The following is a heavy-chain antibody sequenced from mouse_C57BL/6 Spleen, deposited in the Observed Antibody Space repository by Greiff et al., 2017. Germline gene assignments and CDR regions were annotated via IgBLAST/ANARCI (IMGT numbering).Heavy chain of an antibody. J-gene: IGHJ3*01. V-gene: IGHV1-52*01. CDR2: IDPSDSET. D-gene: IGHD6-2*01. CDR3: ARRSPEGWFAY. Sequence: QVHVKQPGAELVRPGSSVKLSCKASGYTFTSDWMHWVKQRPIQGLEWIGNIDPSDSETHYNQKFKDKATLTVDKSSSTAYMQLSSLTSEDSAVYYCARRSPEGWFAYWGQVTLVTVSA. CDR1: GYTFTSDW.